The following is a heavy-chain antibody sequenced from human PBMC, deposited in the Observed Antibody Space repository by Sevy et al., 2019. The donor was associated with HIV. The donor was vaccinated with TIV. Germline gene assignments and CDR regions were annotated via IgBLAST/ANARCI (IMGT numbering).Heavy chain of an antibody. Sequence: GGSLRLSCAASGFTFSSYWMSWVRQAPGKGLECVANIKQDGSEKYYVDSVKGRFTISRDNAKNSLYLQMNSLRAEDTAVYYCARERWDFWSGYWRDAFDIWGQGTMVTVSS. V-gene: IGHV3-7*01. D-gene: IGHD3-3*01. CDR2: IKQDGSEK. CDR1: GFTFSSYW. CDR3: ARERWDFWSGYWRDAFDI. J-gene: IGHJ3*02.